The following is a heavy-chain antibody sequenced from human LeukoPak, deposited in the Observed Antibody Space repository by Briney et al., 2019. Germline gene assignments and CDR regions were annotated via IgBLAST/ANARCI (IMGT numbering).Heavy chain of an antibody. CDR1: GGSISSGDYY. D-gene: IGHD2-15*01. V-gene: IGHV4-61*02. J-gene: IGHJ4*02. Sequence: SETLSLTCTVSGGSISSGDYYWSWIRQPAGKGLEWIGRIYTSGSTNYNPSLKSRVTISVDTSKNQFSLKLSSVTAADTAVYYCARGSPLKYCSGGSCLLYWGQGTLVTVSS. CDR2: IYTSGST. CDR3: ARGSPLKYCSGGSCLLY.